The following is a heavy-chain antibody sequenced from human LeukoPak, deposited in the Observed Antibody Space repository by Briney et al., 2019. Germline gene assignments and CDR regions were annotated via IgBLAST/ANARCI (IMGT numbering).Heavy chain of an antibody. CDR1: GFTFSAYH. D-gene: IGHD5-24*01. Sequence: GGSLRLSCAASGFTFSAYHINWVRQAPGKGLEWISYISTTGTTIHYADSVKGRFAISRDNAKSSLYLQMNSLRAEDTAVYYCARDFGNLMAGPQKTWGQGTLVTVSS. J-gene: IGHJ5*02. V-gene: IGHV3-48*01. CDR2: ISTTGTTI. CDR3: ARDFGNLMAGPQKT.